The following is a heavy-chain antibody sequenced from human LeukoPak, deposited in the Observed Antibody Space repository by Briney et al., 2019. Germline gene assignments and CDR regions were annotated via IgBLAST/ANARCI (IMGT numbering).Heavy chain of an antibody. CDR3: AYDLGATADFDY. Sequence: GGSLRLSCAASGLTFSSYGMHWVRQAPGKGLEWVAFIRYDGSNKYYADSVKGRFTISRDNSKNTLYLQMNSLRAEDTAVYYCAYDLGATADFDYRGQGTLVTVSS. CDR1: GLTFSSYG. D-gene: IGHD1-26*01. CDR2: IRYDGSNK. J-gene: IGHJ4*02. V-gene: IGHV3-30*02.